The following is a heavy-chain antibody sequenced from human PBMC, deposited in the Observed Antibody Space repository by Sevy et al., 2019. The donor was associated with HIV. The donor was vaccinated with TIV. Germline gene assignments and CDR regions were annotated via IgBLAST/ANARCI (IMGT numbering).Heavy chain of an antibody. V-gene: IGHV3-20*01. CDR3: ARRKTTVITGNAFDI. D-gene: IGHD4-4*01. CDR1: GFTFDDYG. CDR2: INWNGDST. Sequence: GGSLRLSCAASGFTFDDYGMSWVRQVPGKGLEWVSNINWNGDSTGYGDSVKGRFTISREKAKNSLYLQMNSLRAEDTALYHCARRKTTVITGNAFDIWGQGTMVTVSS. J-gene: IGHJ3*02.